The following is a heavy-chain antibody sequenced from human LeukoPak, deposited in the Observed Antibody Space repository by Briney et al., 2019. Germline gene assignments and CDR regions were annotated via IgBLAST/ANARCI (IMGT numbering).Heavy chain of an antibody. Sequence: SQTLSLTCTVSGGSINSGGYYWSWIRQHPGKGLEWIGYIYYSGSTYYNPSLKSRVTISVDTSKNQFSLRLRSVTAADTAVYYCARLYTDYTENWFDPWGQGTLATVSS. J-gene: IGHJ5*02. CDR1: GGSINSGGYY. D-gene: IGHD4-11*01. V-gene: IGHV4-31*03. CDR3: ARLYTDYTENWFDP. CDR2: IYYSGST.